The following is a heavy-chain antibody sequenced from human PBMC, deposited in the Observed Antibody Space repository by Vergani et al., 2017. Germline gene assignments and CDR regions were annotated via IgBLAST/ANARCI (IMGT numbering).Heavy chain of an antibody. CDR3: VRVKGSNWNDHLYDI. V-gene: IGHV3-72*01. D-gene: IGHD1-1*01. CDR2: IRNKANDYTT. CDR1: GFIFSDHY. J-gene: IGHJ4*02. Sequence: EVQVVESGGGLVQPGGSLRLSCAASGFIFSDHYMDWVRQAPGKGLEWVGRIRNKANDYTTQYAASVKGRFTISRDDSKSYLYLQMNSLQTEDTALYYCVRVKGSNWNDHLYDIWGPGTLVTVSS.